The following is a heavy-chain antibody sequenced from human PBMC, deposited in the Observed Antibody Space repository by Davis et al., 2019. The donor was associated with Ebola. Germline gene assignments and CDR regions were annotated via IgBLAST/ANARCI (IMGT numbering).Heavy chain of an antibody. J-gene: IGHJ6*02. CDR2: ISSSGSTK. Sequence: GGPLRLSCPPPGSTFSSYGMHWVRQAPGKGLEWVSYISSSGSTKNYADSVKGRFTIPRDIAKNSVYLQMNSLRAEDTAVYYCARSLQTNYYYNGMDVWGQGTTVTVSS. CDR1: GSTFSSYG. D-gene: IGHD4-11*01. V-gene: IGHV3-48*04. CDR3: ARSLQTNYYYNGMDV.